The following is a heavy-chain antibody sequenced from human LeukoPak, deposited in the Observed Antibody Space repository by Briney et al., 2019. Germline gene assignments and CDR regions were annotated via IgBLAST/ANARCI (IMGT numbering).Heavy chain of an antibody. CDR3: ARVGSIGEEWPTAWYFDY. V-gene: IGHV4-34*01. D-gene: IGHD3-3*01. J-gene: IGHJ4*02. Sequence: SETLSLTCAVYGGSFSGYYWSGIRQPPGKGLEWIGEINHSGSTNYNPSLKSRVTISVDTSKNQFSLKLSSVTAADTAVYYCARVGSIGEEWPTAWYFDYWGQGTLVTVSS. CDR1: GGSFSGYY. CDR2: INHSGST.